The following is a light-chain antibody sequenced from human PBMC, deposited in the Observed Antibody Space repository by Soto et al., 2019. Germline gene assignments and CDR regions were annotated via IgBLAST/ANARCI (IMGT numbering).Light chain of an antibody. Sequence: RSSITLSSASGERATLSCRASQTVDSNFLAWYQQKPGQAPKLLIFDASTRATGGPARFSGSGSGTEFTLTVSSLHSKHIAAYVCQQYNNWPPNLGQ. V-gene: IGKV3-15*01. CDR1: QTVDSN. CDR2: DAS. CDR3: QQYNNWPPN. J-gene: IGKJ1*01.